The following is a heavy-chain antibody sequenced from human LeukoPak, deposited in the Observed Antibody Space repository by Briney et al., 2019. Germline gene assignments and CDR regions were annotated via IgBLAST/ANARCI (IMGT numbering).Heavy chain of an antibody. V-gene: IGHV3-20*04. D-gene: IGHD3-22*01. J-gene: IGHJ4*02. CDR1: GFTFDDYG. Sequence: PGGPLRLSCAASGFTFDDYGMSWVRQAPGKGREWVSGINWSGGSTGYADSVKGRFTISRDNARNTLYLQMDSLGAEDTAVYYCVKTKFYDNSGYTYFDYWGQGTLVTVSS. CDR2: INWSGGST. CDR3: VKTKFYDNSGYTYFDY.